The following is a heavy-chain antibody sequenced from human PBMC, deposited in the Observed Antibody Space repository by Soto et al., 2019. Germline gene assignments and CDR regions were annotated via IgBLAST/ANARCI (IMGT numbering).Heavy chain of an antibody. J-gene: IGHJ4*02. CDR1: GFTFSAYS. CDR3: ARWVGGESRYLDY. Sequence: EVQLVESGGGLVQPGGSLRLSCAASGFTFSAYSMNWVRQAPGKGLEWVSDISSSSSNTYYADSVKGRFTISRDNAKNSLYLQMNSVRAEDTAVYYSARWVGGESRYLDYWGQGTPVTVSS. D-gene: IGHD3-9*01. CDR2: ISSSSSNT. V-gene: IGHV3-48*01.